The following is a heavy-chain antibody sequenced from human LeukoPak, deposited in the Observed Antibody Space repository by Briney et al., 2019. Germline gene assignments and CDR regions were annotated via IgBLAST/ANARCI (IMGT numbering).Heavy chain of an antibody. CDR1: GYTFTNFG. CDR3: ARAGGWAREDYKADAFDI. D-gene: IGHD6-19*01. J-gene: IGHJ3*02. CDR2: ISAYNGNT. Sequence: ASVKVSYKASGYTFTNFGISWVRQAPGQGLEWMGWISAYNGNTNYAQKVQDRVTMTTDTSTSTAYMELRSLRSDDTAVYYCARAGGWAREDYKADAFDIWGQGTMVTVSS. V-gene: IGHV1-18*01.